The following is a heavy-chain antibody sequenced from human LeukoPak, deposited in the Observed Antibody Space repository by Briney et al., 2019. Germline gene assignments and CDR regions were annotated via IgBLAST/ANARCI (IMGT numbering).Heavy chain of an antibody. Sequence: WETLSLPCTVSGGSISSSSYYWGSIRQPPGKGLEWIGSIYYSGSTYYNPSLKSRVTISVDTSKNQFSLKLSSVTATATAVDVCSRRSSSRYDWFDPWGHGTRITVSS. V-gene: IGHV4-39*01. CDR1: GGSISSSSYY. CDR3: SRRSSSRYDWFDP. D-gene: IGHD6-13*01. J-gene: IGHJ5*02. CDR2: IYYSGST.